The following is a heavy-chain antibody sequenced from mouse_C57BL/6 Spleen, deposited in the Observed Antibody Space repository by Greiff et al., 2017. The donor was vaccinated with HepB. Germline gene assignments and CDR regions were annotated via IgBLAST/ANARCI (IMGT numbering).Heavy chain of an antibody. CDR2: IWRGGST. J-gene: IGHJ4*01. V-gene: IGHV2-5*01. Sequence: QVQLQQSGPGLVQPSQSLSITCTVSGFSLTSYGVHWVRQSPGKGLEWLGVIWRGGSTDYNAAFMSRLSITKDNSKSQVFFKMNSLQADDTAIYYCAKNRDYDGYYAMDYWGQGTSVTVSS. CDR1: GFSLTSYG. D-gene: IGHD2-4*01. CDR3: AKNRDYDGYYAMDY.